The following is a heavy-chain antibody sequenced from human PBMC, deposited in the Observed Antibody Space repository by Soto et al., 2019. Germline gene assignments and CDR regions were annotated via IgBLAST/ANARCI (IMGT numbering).Heavy chain of an antibody. CDR2: ISAYNGNT. V-gene: IGHV1-18*01. D-gene: IGHD3-22*01. CDR3: ARETYYYDSSGYYGAFDI. J-gene: IGHJ3*02. Sequence: ASVKVSCKASGYTFTSYGISWVRQAPGQGLEWMGWISAYNGNTNYAQKLQGRVTMPTDTSTSTAYMELRSLRSDDTAVYYCARETYYYDSSGYYGAFDIWGQGTMVTVSS. CDR1: GYTFTSYG.